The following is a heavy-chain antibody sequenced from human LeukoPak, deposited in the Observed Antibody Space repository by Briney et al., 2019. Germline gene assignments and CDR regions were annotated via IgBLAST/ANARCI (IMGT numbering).Heavy chain of an antibody. CDR1: GFTFSSYA. V-gene: IGHV3-23*01. Sequence: GGSLRLSCAASGFTFSSYAMSWVRQAPGKGLEWVSAISGSGGSTYYADSVKGRFTISRDNSKNTLYLQMNSLRAEDTAVYYCAKGGLWDIVVVVAAYFDYWGQGTLVTVSS. J-gene: IGHJ4*02. CDR3: AKGGLWDIVVVVAAYFDY. D-gene: IGHD2-15*01. CDR2: ISGSGGST.